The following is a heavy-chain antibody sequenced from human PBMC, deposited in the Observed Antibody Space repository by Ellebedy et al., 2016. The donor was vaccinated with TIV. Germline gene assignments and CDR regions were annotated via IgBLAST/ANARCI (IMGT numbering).Heavy chain of an antibody. Sequence: GGSLRLSCGTSGFTFSSYTMHWVRQAPGKGLEWVAVTSDDGRSIHYADSVKGRFTISRDNAKNSLYLQMNSLRAEDTAVYYCARLKDIVVVVAATGNRYGEDYWGQGTLVTVSS. CDR1: GFTFSSYT. V-gene: IGHV3-30*04. CDR2: TSDDGRSI. J-gene: IGHJ4*02. CDR3: ARLKDIVVVVAATGNRYGEDY. D-gene: IGHD2-15*01.